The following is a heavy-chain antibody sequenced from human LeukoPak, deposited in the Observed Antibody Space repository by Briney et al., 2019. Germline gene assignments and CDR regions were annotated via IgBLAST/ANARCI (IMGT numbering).Heavy chain of an antibody. CDR3: ARAKPKNMVRGLIMRRESRYYFDY. CDR1: GFTFSRYS. V-gene: IGHV3-21*01. CDR2: ISISSNYK. J-gene: IGHJ4*02. D-gene: IGHD3-10*01. Sequence: GGSLRLSCAASGFTFSRYSMNWVRQAPGKGLEWVSSISISSNYKYYPDSLKGRFTISRDNAKNSLYLQMNSLRPEDTAVYYCARAKPKNMVRGLIMRRESRYYFDYWGQGTLVTVSS.